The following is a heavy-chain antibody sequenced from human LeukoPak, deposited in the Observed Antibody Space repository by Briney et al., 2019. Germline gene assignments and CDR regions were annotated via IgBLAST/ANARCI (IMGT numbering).Heavy chain of an antibody. V-gene: IGHV3-30*02. Sequence: GGSLRLSCAASGFTFSSYGMHWVRQAPGKGLEWVAFIRYDGSNKYYADSVKGRFTISRDNSKNTLYLQMNSLRAEDTAVYYCARVTNPTYYYDSSGYRFDPWGQGTLVTVSS. D-gene: IGHD3-22*01. CDR3: ARVTNPTYYYDSSGYRFDP. J-gene: IGHJ5*02. CDR2: IRYDGSNK. CDR1: GFTFSSYG.